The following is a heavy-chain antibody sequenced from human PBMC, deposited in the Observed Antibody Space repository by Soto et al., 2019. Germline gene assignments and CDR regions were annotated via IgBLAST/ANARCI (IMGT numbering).Heavy chain of an antibody. D-gene: IGHD3-10*01. CDR1: GFTFSSYA. CDR2: ISYDGSNK. J-gene: IGHJ6*02. V-gene: IGHV3-30-3*01. Sequence: GGSLRLSCAASGFTFSSYAMHWVRQAPGKGLEWVAVISYDGSNKYYADSVKGRFTISRDNSKNTLYLQMNSLRAEDTAVYYCARDTTNLWFGDKKYYGMDVWGQGTTVTVSS. CDR3: ARDTTNLWFGDKKYYGMDV.